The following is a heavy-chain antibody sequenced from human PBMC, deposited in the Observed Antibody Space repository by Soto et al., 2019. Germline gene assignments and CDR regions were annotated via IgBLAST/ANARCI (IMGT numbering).Heavy chain of an antibody. CDR1: GGSISSYY. CDR3: ARDPRYSAAIGYGMDV. CDR2: IYYSGST. D-gene: IGHD2-2*02. V-gene: IGHV4-59*01. Sequence: ASETLSLTCTVSGGSISSYYWSWIRQPPGKGLEWIGYIYYSGSTNYNPSLKSRVTISVDTSKNQFSLKQSSVTAADTAVYYCARDPRYSAAIGYGMDVWGQGTTVTSP. J-gene: IGHJ6*02.